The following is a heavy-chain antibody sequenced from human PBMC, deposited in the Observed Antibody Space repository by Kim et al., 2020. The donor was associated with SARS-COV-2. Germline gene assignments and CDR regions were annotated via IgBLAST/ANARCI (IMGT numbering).Heavy chain of an antibody. CDR3: AKGLLEWLLSSAFDI. CDR1: GFTFSSYG. J-gene: IGHJ3*02. V-gene: IGHV3-30*18. Sequence: GGSLRLSCAASGFTFSSYGMHWVRQAPAKGLEWVAVISYDGSNKYYADSVKGRFTISRDNSKNTLYLQMNSLRAEDTAVYYCAKGLLEWLLSSAFDIWGQGTMVTVSS. CDR2: ISYDGSNK. D-gene: IGHD3-3*01.